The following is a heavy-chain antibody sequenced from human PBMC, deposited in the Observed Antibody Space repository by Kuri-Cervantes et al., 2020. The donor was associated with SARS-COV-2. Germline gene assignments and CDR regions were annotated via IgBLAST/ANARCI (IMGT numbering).Heavy chain of an antibody. J-gene: IGHJ5*02. CDR1: GFTFSSYS. CDR3: TTLLNWFDP. D-gene: IGHD1-26*01. Sequence: GESLKISCAASGFTFSSYSMNWVRQASGKGLEWVGRIRSKANNFATAYAAPVKGRFTISRDDSKNTTYLQMNSLEAEDTAVYYCTTLLNWFDPWGQGILVHVSS. CDR2: IRSKANNFAT. V-gene: IGHV3-73*01.